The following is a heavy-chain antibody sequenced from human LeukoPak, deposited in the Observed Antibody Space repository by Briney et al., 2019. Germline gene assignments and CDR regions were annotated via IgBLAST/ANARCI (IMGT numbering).Heavy chain of an antibody. V-gene: IGHV3-23*01. Sequence: GGSLRLSCAASGFTFSSYAMSWVRQAPGKGLEWASAISGSGGSTYYADSVKGRFTISRDNSKNTLYLQMNSLRAEDTAVYYCAKGSGAAWFGECYMDVWGKGTTVTVSS. J-gene: IGHJ6*03. D-gene: IGHD3-10*01. CDR1: GFTFSSYA. CDR3: AKGSGAAWFGECYMDV. CDR2: ISGSGGST.